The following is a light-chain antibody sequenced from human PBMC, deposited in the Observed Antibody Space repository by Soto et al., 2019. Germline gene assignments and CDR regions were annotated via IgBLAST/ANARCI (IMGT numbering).Light chain of an antibody. CDR1: QSISSN. J-gene: IGKJ1*01. V-gene: IGKV1-39*01. Sequence: DIQMTQSPSSLSASVGDRVTITCRASQSISSNLNWYQQKPGKAPKLLIYTAASLQSGVPSRFSGSGSGTDFTLIIASLQLEDFATYYCQQSNSLPPTFGQGTKVDNK. CDR3: QQSNSLPPT. CDR2: TAA.